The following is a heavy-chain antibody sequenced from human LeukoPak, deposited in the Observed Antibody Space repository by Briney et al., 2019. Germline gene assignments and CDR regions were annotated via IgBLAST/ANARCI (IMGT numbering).Heavy chain of an antibody. Sequence: PGGSLRLSCAASGFTFNSFAMSWVRQAPGKGLEWVSVISGSGGSTYYADSVKGRFTISRDNSKNTLYLQMNSLRAEDTAVYYCARGVGGYSYGTDYWGQGTLVTVSS. D-gene: IGHD5-18*01. V-gene: IGHV3-23*01. J-gene: IGHJ4*02. CDR1: GFTFNSFA. CDR3: ARGVGGYSYGTDY. CDR2: ISGSGGST.